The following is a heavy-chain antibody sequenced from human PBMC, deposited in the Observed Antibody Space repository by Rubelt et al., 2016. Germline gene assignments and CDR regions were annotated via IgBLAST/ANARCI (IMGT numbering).Heavy chain of an antibody. CDR1: GASVTSSGVY. J-gene: IGHJ5*02. V-gene: IGHV4-39*01. D-gene: IGHD3-9*01. CDR3: ARHRIVRDLTVGGYFDP. CDR2: LYYCGRI. Sequence: QLQLRESGPGLVKPSETLSLACTVSGASVTSSGVYWGWVRPPPGKGLEWLGSLYYCGRIYYKPSLRSRVTISVDTAKNQFSLKVTSVTAADTAVYFCARHRIVRDLTVGGYFDPWGQGVLATVSS.